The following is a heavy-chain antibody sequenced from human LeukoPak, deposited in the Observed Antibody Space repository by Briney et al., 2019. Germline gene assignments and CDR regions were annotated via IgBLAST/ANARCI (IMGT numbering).Heavy chain of an antibody. CDR3: ATAKGSGSYFAY. CDR2: IYTSGTT. J-gene: IGHJ4*02. CDR1: GGSISSYY. V-gene: IGHV4-4*07. D-gene: IGHD3-10*01. Sequence: PSETLSLTCTVSGGSISSYYWTWIRQPAGKGLEWIGRIYTSGTTDYNPSLKSRVTMSVDTSKNQFSLKLSPVTAADTAVYYCATAKGSGSYFAYWGQGTPVTVSS.